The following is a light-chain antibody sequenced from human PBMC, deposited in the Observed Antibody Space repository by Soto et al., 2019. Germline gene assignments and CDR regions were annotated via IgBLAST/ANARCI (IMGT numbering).Light chain of an antibody. CDR1: DSNIGSNS. J-gene: IGLJ1*01. CDR2: YNN. Sequence: QCLLTQPPSASGTAGQVFTIACSGGDSNIGSNSVYWYQHLPRMAPKLLIYYNNQLPSGVPDRFSGSRSGTSASLAIVGLRSEDEAVYYCAAWDASLSACVFGNGTKVTVL. V-gene: IGLV1-47*02. CDR3: AAWDASLSACV.